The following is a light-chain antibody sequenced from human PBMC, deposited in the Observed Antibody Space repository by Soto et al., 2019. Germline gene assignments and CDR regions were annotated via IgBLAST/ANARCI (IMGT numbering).Light chain of an antibody. J-gene: IGKJ2*01. CDR1: QSISSY. V-gene: IGKV1-39*01. CDR3: QQSYSTPGYT. Sequence: DIQMPPAPSSLSASVGDRVTITCRASQSISSYLNWYQQKPGKAPKLLIYAASSLQSGVHSRFSGSGSGTDFTLTISSLQPEDFATYYCQQSYSTPGYTFGQGTKLEIK. CDR2: AAS.